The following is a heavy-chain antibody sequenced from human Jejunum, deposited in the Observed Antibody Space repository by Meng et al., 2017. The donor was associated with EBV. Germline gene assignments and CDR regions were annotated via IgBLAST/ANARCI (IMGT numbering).Heavy chain of an antibody. V-gene: IGHV1-24*01. CDR3: ATAHGFTIFGVAYYFDY. D-gene: IGHD3-3*01. CDR1: GYSLTELS. CDR2: FDPEDGET. Sequence: LVQSWAEGKNPCASVKVSCKVSGYSLTELSMHWVRPAPGKGLEWMGGFDPEDGETIYAQKFQGRVTMTEDTYTDTAYMELSSLRSEDTAVYYCATAHGFTIFGVAYYFDYWGQGTLVTVSS. J-gene: IGHJ4*02.